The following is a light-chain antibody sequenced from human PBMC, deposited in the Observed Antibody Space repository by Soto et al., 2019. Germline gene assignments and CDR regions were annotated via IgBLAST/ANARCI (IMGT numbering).Light chain of an antibody. Sequence: QSALTQPASVSGSPGQSITISCTGTSSDGGGYDYVSWYQQLPGKAPQLLIYDVNNRPSGVSKRFSGSKSGNTASLTLSGLLAEDEADYYCCSYKDSSTVVFGTGTKLTVL. CDR1: SSDGGGYDY. CDR2: DVN. V-gene: IGLV2-14*01. J-gene: IGLJ1*01. CDR3: CSYKDSSTVV.